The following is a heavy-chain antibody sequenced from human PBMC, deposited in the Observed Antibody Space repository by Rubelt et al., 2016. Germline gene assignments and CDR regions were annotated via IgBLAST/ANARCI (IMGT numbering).Heavy chain of an antibody. J-gene: IGHJ4*02. D-gene: IGHD3-3*01. V-gene: IGHV4-38-2*02. Sequence: QVQLQESGPGLVKPSETLSLTCTVSGYSISSGYYWGWIRQPPGKGLEWIGSIYHSGSTYYNPSLKCRVPISVDTSKNHFALKLSSVTAADTAVYYCARDGGYDFWSGYYVYYFDYWGQGTLVTVSS. CDR1: GYSISSGYY. CDR3: ARDGGYDFWSGYYVYYFDY. CDR2: IYHSGST.